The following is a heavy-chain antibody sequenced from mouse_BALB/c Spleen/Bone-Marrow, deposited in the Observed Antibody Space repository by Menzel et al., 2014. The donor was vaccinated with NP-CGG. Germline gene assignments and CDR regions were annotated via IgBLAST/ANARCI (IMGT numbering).Heavy chain of an antibody. D-gene: IGHD2-1*01. CDR3: ARESYGNWFAY. J-gene: IGHJ3*01. V-gene: IGHV1-4*01. CDR2: INPSSGYT. Sequence: QVQLQQSGAELARPGASVKMSCKASGYTFTSYTMHWVKQRPGQGLEWIGYINPSSGYTNYNQKFKDKATLTADKSSSTAYMQLSSLASEDSAVYYCARESYGNWFAYWGQGTLVTVPA. CDR1: GYTFTSYT.